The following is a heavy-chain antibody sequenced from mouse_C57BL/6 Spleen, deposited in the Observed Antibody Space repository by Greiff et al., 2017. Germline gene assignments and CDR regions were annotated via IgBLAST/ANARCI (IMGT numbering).Heavy chain of an antibody. V-gene: IGHV1-9*01. Sequence: QVQLQQSGAELMKPGASVKLSCKATGYTFTGYWIEWVKQRPGHGLEWIGEILPGSGSTNYNEKFKGKATFTADTSSNTAYMQLSSLTTEDSAIYYGAKSIIYYASLGFFDYWGQGTTLTVSS. CDR3: AKSIIYYASLGFFDY. CDR1: GYTFTGYW. D-gene: IGHD2-1*01. CDR2: ILPGSGST. J-gene: IGHJ2*01.